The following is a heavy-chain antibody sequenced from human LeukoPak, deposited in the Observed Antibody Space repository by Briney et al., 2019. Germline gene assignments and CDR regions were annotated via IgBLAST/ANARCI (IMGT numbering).Heavy chain of an antibody. V-gene: IGHV3-53*01. CDR1: GFTFSNAW. CDR3: ARTQWLATYFDY. J-gene: IGHJ4*02. D-gene: IGHD6-19*01. Sequence: PGGSLRLSCAASGFTFSNAWMSWVRQAPGKGLEWVSVIYSGGSTYYADSVKGRFTISRDNSKNTLYLQMNSLRAEDTAVYYCARTQWLATYFDYWGQGTLVTVSS. CDR2: IYSGGST.